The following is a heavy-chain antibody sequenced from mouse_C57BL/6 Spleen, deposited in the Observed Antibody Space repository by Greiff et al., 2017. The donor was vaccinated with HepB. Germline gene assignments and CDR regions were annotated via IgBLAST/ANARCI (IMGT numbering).Heavy chain of an antibody. J-gene: IGHJ4*01. Sequence: DVMLVESGGGLVKPGGSLKLSCAASGFTFSDYGMHWVRQAPEKGLEWVAYISSGSSTIYYADTVKGRFTISRDNAKNTLFLQMTSLRSEDTAMYYCARDSPIYYYGSSSWYAMDYWGQGTSVTVSS. CDR2: ISSGSSTI. CDR1: GFTFSDYG. D-gene: IGHD1-1*01. V-gene: IGHV5-17*01. CDR3: ARDSPIYYYGSSSWYAMDY.